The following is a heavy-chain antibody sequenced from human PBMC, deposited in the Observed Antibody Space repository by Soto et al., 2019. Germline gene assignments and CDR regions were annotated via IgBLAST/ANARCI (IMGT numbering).Heavy chain of an antibody. D-gene: IGHD3-22*01. Sequence: QVQLVQSGAEVKKPGASVKVSCKASGYTFTSYGISWVRQAPGQGLEWMGWISAYNGNTNYAQKLQGRVTMTTDTTTSTAYMELRSLRSDDTAVYYCALAEDYYDSSGYSNDYWGQGTLVTVSS. CDR2: ISAYNGNT. CDR1: GYTFTSYG. V-gene: IGHV1-18*01. J-gene: IGHJ4*02. CDR3: ALAEDYYDSSGYSNDY.